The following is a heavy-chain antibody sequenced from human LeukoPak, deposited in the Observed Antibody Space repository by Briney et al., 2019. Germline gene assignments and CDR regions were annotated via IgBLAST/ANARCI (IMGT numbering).Heavy chain of an antibody. J-gene: IGHJ4*02. CDR1: GFTFSLYG. D-gene: IGHD2-21*02. Sequence: GGSLRLSCAASGFTFSLYGIHWVRQARCKGLEWVAFIQNDGSNKYYADSVKGRFTISRDNSKNTLYLQMNSLRPDDTAMYYCAKDRIVLVTATFDYWGQGTLVTVSS. V-gene: IGHV3-30*02. CDR3: AKDRIVLVTATFDY. CDR2: IQNDGSNK.